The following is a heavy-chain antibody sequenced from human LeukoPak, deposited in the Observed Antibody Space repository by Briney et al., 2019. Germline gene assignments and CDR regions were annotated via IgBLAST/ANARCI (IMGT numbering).Heavy chain of an antibody. J-gene: IGHJ5*02. Sequence: GASVKVSCKASGYTFTSYGISWVRQAPEQGLEWMGWISAYNGNTNYAQKLQGRVTMTTDTSTSTAYMELRSLRSDDTAVYYCARPMIRDVVVPAATWFDPWGQGTLVTVSS. CDR1: GYTFTSYG. V-gene: IGHV1-18*01. CDR2: ISAYNGNT. D-gene: IGHD2-2*01. CDR3: ARPMIRDVVVPAATWFDP.